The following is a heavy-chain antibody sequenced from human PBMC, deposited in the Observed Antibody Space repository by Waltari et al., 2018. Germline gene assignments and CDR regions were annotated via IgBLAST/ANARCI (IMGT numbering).Heavy chain of an antibody. J-gene: IGHJ5*02. CDR1: GYTFTNYW. CDR3: ARQYYSDNRGYSWFDP. CDR2: IYPGDSDI. V-gene: IGHV5-51*01. D-gene: IGHD3-22*01. Sequence: EVQLVQSGAEVKKTGESRKLSCKGSGYTFTNYWIGWVRQMPGKGLEWMGLIYPGDSDIRYSPSFQGQVTMSADKSISTAYLQWSSLKASDTAIYYCARQYYSDNRGYSWFDPWGQGNLVTVSS.